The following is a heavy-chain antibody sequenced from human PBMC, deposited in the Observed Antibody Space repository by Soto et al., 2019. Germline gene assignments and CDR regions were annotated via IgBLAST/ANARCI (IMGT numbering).Heavy chain of an antibody. Sequence: PGGSLRLSCAASGFTFSSYAMSWVRQAPGKGLEWVSAISGSGGSTYYADSVKGRFTISRDNSKNTLYLQMNSLRAEDTAVYYCVKDHLGFRATYFDYWGQGTLVTVSS. CDR3: VKDHLGFRATYFDY. CDR1: GFTFSSYA. V-gene: IGHV3-23*01. CDR2: ISGSGGST. J-gene: IGHJ4*02. D-gene: IGHD1-26*01.